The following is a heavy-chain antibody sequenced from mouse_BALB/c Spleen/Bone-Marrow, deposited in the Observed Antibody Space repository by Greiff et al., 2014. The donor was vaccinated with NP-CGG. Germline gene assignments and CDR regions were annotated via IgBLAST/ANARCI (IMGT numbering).Heavy chain of an antibody. CDR1: GFNIKDYY. V-gene: IGHV14-1*02. J-gene: IGHJ2*01. CDR2: IDPENGNT. Sequence: VQLKESGAELVRPGALVKLSCKASGFNIKDYYMHWGKQRPEQGLEGIGWIDPENGNTIYDPKFQGKASITADTSSNTAYLQLSSLTSEDTAVYYCVAYYRYEYYFDYWGQGTTLTVSS. D-gene: IGHD2-14*01. CDR3: VAYYRYEYYFDY.